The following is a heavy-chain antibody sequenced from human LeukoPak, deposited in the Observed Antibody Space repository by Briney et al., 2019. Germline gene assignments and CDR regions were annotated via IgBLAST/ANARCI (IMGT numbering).Heavy chain of an antibody. V-gene: IGHV1-18*01. J-gene: IGHJ4*02. CDR3: ARAYYYDSSGYFDY. Sequence: ASVKVSCKASGYTFTSYGISWVRQTPGQGLEWMGWISAYNGNTNYAQKLQGRVTMTTDTSTSTAYMELRSLRSDDTAVYYCARAYYYDSSGYFDYWGQGTLVTVSS. CDR2: ISAYNGNT. CDR1: GYTFTSYG. D-gene: IGHD3-22*01.